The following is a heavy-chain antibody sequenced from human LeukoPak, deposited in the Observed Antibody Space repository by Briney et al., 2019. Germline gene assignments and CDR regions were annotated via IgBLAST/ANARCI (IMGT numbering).Heavy chain of an antibody. CDR3: AREQAAAAGTGGFDY. V-gene: IGHV1-46*01. CDR2: INPSGGST. J-gene: IGHJ4*02. Sequence: ASVKVSCKASGYTFTSYYMHWVRQAPGQGLEWMGIINPSGGSTSYAQKFQGRVTMTRDMSTSTVYMELSSLRSEDTAVYYCAREQAAAAGTGGFDYWGQGTLVTVSS. CDR1: GYTFTSYY. D-gene: IGHD6-13*01.